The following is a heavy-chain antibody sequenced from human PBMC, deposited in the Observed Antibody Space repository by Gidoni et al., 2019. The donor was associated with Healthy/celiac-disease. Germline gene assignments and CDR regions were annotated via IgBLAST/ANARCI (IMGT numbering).Heavy chain of an antibody. J-gene: IGHJ4*02. D-gene: IGHD3-3*01. CDR3: ASGTIFGVVTFDY. Sequence: QVQLQPWGAGLLKPSETLSLTCAVYGGSFSGYYWSWIRQPPGKGLEWIGEINHSGSTNYNPSLKSRVTISVDTSKNQFSLKLSSVTAADTAVYYCASGTIFGVVTFDYWGQGTLVTVSS. V-gene: IGHV4-34*01. CDR2: INHSGST. CDR1: GGSFSGYY.